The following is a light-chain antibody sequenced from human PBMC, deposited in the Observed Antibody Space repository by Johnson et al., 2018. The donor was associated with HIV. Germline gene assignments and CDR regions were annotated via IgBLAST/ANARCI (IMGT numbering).Light chain of an antibody. CDR1: SSNIGNNY. Sequence: QSVLTQPPSVSAAPGQKVTISCSGSSSNIGNNYVSWYQQLPGTAPKLLIYENNKRPSGIPDRFSGSKSGTSATLGITGRQTGDEADYYCGTWDSRLSAWSFGTGTKVTVL. CDR3: GTWDSRLSAWS. V-gene: IGLV1-51*02. J-gene: IGLJ1*01. CDR2: ENN.